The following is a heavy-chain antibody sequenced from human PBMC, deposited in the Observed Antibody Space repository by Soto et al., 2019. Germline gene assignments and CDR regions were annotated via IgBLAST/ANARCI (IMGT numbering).Heavy chain of an antibody. CDR1: GDSVSSNDAT. J-gene: IGHJ5*01. CDR2: TYYRSKWYI. D-gene: IGHD2-2*01. V-gene: IGHV6-1*01. CDR3: VRLVGTSWLDS. Sequence: QVQLQQSGPGLVKTSQTLSLTCAISGDSVSSNDATWDWIRQSPSRGLEWLGRTYYRSKWYIDYAASLKSRITINPDPSNNQLSLQLNSVTPADTAVYYCVRLVGTSWLDSWGPGTLVTVSS.